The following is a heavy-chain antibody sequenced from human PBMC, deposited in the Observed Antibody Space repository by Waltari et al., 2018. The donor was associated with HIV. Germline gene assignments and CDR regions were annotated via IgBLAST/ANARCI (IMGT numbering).Heavy chain of an antibody. Sequence: EVQLVESGGTLVRTGGSLRIPCAASGLNFNDDWMSWVRQAPGKGLEWIGRIKSKTDGEATDYLPPVKDRFIISRNDSEAMVYLQMTGLKADDTGVYYCAEYKSGRRVFDSRGQGTQVSVSS. D-gene: IGHD3-3*01. J-gene: IGHJ4*02. CDR1: GLNFNDDW. CDR2: IKSKTDGEAT. V-gene: IGHV3-15*02. CDR3: AEYKSGRRVFDS.